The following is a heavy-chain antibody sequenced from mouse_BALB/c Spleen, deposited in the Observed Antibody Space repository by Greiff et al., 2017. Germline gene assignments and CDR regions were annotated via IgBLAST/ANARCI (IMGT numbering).Heavy chain of an antibody. J-gene: IGHJ4*01. CDR2: INPYNDGT. CDR1: GYTFTSYV. CDR3: ARKVWPYAMDY. Sequence: VQLQQSGPELVKPGASVKMSCKASGYTFTSYVMHWVKQKPGQGLEWIGDINPYNDGTKYNEKFKGKATLTSDKSSSTAYMELSSLTSEDSAVYYCARKVWPYAMDYWGQGTSVTVSS. D-gene: IGHD2-10*02. V-gene: IGHV1-14*01.